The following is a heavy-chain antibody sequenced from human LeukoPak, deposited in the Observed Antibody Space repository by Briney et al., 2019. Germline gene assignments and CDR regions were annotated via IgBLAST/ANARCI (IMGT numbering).Heavy chain of an antibody. J-gene: IGHJ5*02. CDR2: ISSSSSYI. V-gene: IGHV3-21*01. CDR1: GFTFSSYS. Sequence: GGSLRLSCAASGFTFSSYSMNWVRQAPGTGLEWVPSISSSSSYIYYADSVKGRFTISRDNAKNSLYLQMNSLRAENTAAYYCARESEGVVPAAIGHWFDPWGQGTLVTVSS. CDR3: ARESEGVVPAAIGHWFDP. D-gene: IGHD2-2*02.